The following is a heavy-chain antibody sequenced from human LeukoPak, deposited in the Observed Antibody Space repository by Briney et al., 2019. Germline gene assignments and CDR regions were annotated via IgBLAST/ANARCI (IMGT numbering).Heavy chain of an antibody. CDR3: ARSVIGANNWFDP. CDR2: IYSSGTT. Sequence: PSETLSLTCTVSGGSVSPYYWSWIRQPPGKGLEWVGIIYSSGTTYYNPSLTSRVTISIDTSKNQFSLKLTSVTAADTAVYYCARSVIGANNWFDPWGQGTLVTVSS. J-gene: IGHJ5*02. CDR1: GGSVSPYY. D-gene: IGHD3-3*01. V-gene: IGHV4-4*09.